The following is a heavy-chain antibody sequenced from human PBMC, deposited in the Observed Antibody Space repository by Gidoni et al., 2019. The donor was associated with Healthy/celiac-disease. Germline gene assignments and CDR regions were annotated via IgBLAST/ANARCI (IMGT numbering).Heavy chain of an antibody. J-gene: IGHJ6*02. Sequence: EVQLVESGGGLVQPGGSLSLPCAAPGSTFSIYWMHWVRPAPGKGLVWVSRINSDGSSTSYADSVKGRFTISRDNAKNTLDLQMNRLRAEDTAVYYCARDREAAATYYYYYYGMDVWGQGTTVTVSS. CDR2: INSDGSST. V-gene: IGHV3-74*01. CDR3: ARDREAAATYYYYYYGMDV. CDR1: GSTFSIYW. D-gene: IGHD6-13*01.